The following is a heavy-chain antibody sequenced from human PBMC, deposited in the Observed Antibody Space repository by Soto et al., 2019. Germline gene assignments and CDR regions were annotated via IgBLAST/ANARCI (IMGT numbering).Heavy chain of an antibody. Sequence: RGESVKISCKTSGYSFISYWVAWVRQKPGKGLEWMGTFYPGDSTSTYSPSFQGQVTISVDKSISTAYLHLSSLKASDTAMYYCARIIGYCRNNDCSWTFDIWGQGTTVTVSS. D-gene: IGHD2-2*03. CDR2: FYPGDSTS. CDR3: ARIIGYCRNNDCSWTFDI. V-gene: IGHV5-51*01. J-gene: IGHJ3*02. CDR1: GYSFISYW.